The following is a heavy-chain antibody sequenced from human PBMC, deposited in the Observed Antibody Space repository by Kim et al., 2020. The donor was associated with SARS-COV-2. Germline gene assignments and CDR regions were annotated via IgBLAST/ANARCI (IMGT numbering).Heavy chain of an antibody. CDR3: ARDMTYGDYGGWVAFDI. CDR2: IYYSGST. CDR1: GGSISSGGYY. V-gene: IGHV4-31*03. D-gene: IGHD4-17*01. Sequence: SETLSLTCTVSGGSISSGGYYWSWIRQHPGKGLEWIGYIYYSGSTYYNPSLKSRVTISVDTSKNQFSLKLSSVTAADTAVYYCARDMTYGDYGGWVAFDIWGQGTMVTVSS. J-gene: IGHJ3*02.